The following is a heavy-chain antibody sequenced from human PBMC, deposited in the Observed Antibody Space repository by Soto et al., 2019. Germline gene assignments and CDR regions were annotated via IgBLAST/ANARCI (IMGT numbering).Heavy chain of an antibody. CDR3: AAAREFDFIWTEYHIGDYFYYMDV. CDR1: GGSINSYY. CDR2: VYYKGQT. D-gene: IGHD3-16*01. Sequence: SETLSLTCAVSGGSINSYYWNWIRQPPGKGLEWIGYVYYKGQTANNPSLNSRVTVSVDTSKNQFSLQLISVTAADTAVYYCAAAREFDFIWTEYHIGDYFYYMDVWAEGTTVTVSS. V-gene: IGHV4-59*08. J-gene: IGHJ6*03.